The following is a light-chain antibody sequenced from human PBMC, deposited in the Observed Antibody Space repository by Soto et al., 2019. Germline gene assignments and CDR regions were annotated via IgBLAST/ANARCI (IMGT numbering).Light chain of an antibody. CDR3: QQYYSSPPT. V-gene: IGKV4-1*01. Sequence: DIVMTQSPDSLAVSLGERANLNCKSSQSVLYSSNNKNYLAWYQQKPGQPPKLLIYWASTRESGVPDRFSGSGSGTHFTLTIASLQAEDVAVYYCQQYYSSPPTFGQGTKVDI. CDR1: QSVLYSSNNKNY. J-gene: IGKJ1*01. CDR2: WAS.